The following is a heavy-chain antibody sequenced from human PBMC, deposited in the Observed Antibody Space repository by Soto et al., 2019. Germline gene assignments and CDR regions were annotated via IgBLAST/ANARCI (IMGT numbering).Heavy chain of an antibody. Sequence: QVQLVQSGAEVKKPGSSVKVSCKASGGTFSSYTISWVRQAPGQGLEWLGRIIPILGIANYAQKFQGRVTITADKSTRTGYMELSSLRYEDTAVYYCARGNSSGYSHYYYYYGMDVWCQGTTVTVSS. CDR3: ARGNSSGYSHYYYYYGMDV. CDR1: GGTFSSYT. D-gene: IGHD3-22*01. J-gene: IGHJ6*02. V-gene: IGHV1-69*02. CDR2: IIPILGIA.